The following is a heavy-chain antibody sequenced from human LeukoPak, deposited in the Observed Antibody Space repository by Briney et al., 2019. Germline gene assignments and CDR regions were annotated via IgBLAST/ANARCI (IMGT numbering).Heavy chain of an antibody. D-gene: IGHD6-13*01. CDR3: AREERGSSWFIDY. J-gene: IGHJ4*02. V-gene: IGHV4-31*03. Sequence: SQTLSLTCTVSGGSISSGGYYWSWIRQHPGKGLERIGYIYYSGSTYYNPSLKSRVTISVDTSKNQFSLKLSSVTAADTAVYYCAREERGSSWFIDYWGQGTLVTVSS. CDR2: IYYSGST. CDR1: GGSISSGGYY.